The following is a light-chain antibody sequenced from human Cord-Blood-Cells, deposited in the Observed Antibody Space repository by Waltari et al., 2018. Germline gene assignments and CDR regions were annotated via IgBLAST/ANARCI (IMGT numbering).Light chain of an antibody. CDR2: KAC. V-gene: IGKV1-5*03. J-gene: IGKJ1*01. CDR1: QSISSW. CDR3: QQYNSYSWT. Sequence: DIQMTQSPSTLSASVGDRVTITCRASQSISSWLAWYQQKPGKAPKLLIYKACSLESGVPSSFSCSGSGTEFTLTISSLQPDDFATYYCQQYNSYSWTFGQGTKVEIK.